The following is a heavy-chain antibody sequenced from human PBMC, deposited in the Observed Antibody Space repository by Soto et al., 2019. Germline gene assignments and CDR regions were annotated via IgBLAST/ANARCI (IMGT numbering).Heavy chain of an antibody. CDR2: ISYDGSNK. J-gene: IGHJ4*02. V-gene: IGHV3-30-3*01. CDR1: GFTFSSYA. D-gene: IGHD2-15*01. Sequence: GGSLRLSCAASGFTFSSYAMHWVRQAPGKGLEWVAVISYDGSNKYYADSVKGRFTISRDNSKNTLYLQMNSLRAEDTAVYYCARDHGVATDIVVVVADNFDYWGQGTLVTVSS. CDR3: ARDHGVATDIVVVVADNFDY.